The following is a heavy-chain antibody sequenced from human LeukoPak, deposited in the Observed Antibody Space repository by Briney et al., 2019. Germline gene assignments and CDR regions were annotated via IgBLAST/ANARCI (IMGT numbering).Heavy chain of an antibody. CDR2: INHSGST. Sequence: SETLSLTCAVYGVSLSVYYSSCIRDPPGKRLEWIGEINHSGSTNHNPSLQRRHTISLDSSHNHFSLKLRSVTAADTAVYYCARGRRRPPLYGSGSGSSYFDYWGQGTLVTVSS. D-gene: IGHD3-10*01. V-gene: IGHV4-34*01. J-gene: IGHJ4*02. CDR3: ARGRRRPPLYGSGSGSSYFDY. CDR1: GVSLSVYY.